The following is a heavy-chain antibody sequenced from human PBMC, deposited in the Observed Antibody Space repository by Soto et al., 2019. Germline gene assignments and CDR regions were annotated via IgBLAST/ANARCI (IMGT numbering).Heavy chain of an antibody. V-gene: IGHV4-30-4*01. CDR2: IYYSGST. Sequence: TLSLTCSVYGGSISSAEHYWSWIRQPPGKGLEWIGYIYYSGSTYDNPSLRRRITISIDTSKNQFSLKLSFMTAADTAVYYCARGPDYHMDVWGQGTTVTVSS. CDR3: ARGPDYHMDV. J-gene: IGHJ6*02. CDR1: GGSISSAEHY.